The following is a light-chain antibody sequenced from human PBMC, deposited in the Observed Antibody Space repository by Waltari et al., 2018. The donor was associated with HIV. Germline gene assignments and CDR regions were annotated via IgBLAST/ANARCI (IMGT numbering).Light chain of an antibody. V-gene: IGKV3-11*01. J-gene: IGKJ2*01. CDR3: QQRSNWPPGST. Sequence: EIVLTQSPATLSLFSGERATLSCRASQSVSTYLAWYQQNPGQAPRLLIYDAFYRAAGIPARFSGSGSGTDFTLTISNLEPEDSAVYYCQQRSNWPPGSTFGQGTKLEI. CDR2: DAF. CDR1: QSVSTY.